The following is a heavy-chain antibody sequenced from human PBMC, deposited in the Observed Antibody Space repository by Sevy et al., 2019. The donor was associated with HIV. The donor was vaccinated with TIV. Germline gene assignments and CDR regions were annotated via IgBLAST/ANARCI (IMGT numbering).Heavy chain of an antibody. D-gene: IGHD6-13*01. J-gene: IGHJ4*02. CDR2: ISYDGSNK. V-gene: IGHV3-30*18. CDR1: GFTFSSYG. Sequence: GGSLRLSCAASGFTFSSYGMHWVRQAPGKGLEWVAVISYDGSNKYYADSVKGRFTISRDNSKNTLYLQMNSLRAEDTAVYYCANDKSYSSSWFYYFDYWGQGTLVTVSS. CDR3: ANDKSYSSSWFYYFDY.